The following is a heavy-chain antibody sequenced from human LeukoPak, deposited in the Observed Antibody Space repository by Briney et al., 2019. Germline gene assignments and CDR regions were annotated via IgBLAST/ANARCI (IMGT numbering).Heavy chain of an antibody. V-gene: IGHV3-30*18. J-gene: IGHJ4*02. CDR2: ISYDGSNK. D-gene: IGHD3-10*01. CDR1: GFTFSSYG. Sequence: GGSLRLSCAASGFTFSSYGMHWVRQAPGKGLEWVAVISYDGSNKYYADSVKGRFTISRDNSKNTLYLQMNSLRAEDTAVYYCAKVFQRPMVRGVSTLKKYYFDYWGQGTLVTVSS. CDR3: AKVFQRPMVRGVSTLKKYYFDY.